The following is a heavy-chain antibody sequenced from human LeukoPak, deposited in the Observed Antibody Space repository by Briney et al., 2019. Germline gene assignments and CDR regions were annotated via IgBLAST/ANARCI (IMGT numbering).Heavy chain of an antibody. J-gene: IGHJ4*02. CDR2: ISSSGSTI. V-gene: IGHV3-11*04. CDR3: ARGLTDYDSSGYYLAGDS. D-gene: IGHD3-22*01. Sequence: GGSLRLSCAASGFTFSDYYMSWIRQAPGKGLEWVSYISSSGSTIYYADSVKGRFTISRDDSKNTLYLQMGSLRAEDMAVYYCARGLTDYDSSGYYLAGDSWGQGTLVTVSS. CDR1: GFTFSDYY.